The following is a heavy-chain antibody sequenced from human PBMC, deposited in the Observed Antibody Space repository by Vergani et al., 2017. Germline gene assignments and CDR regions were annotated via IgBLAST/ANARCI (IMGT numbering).Heavy chain of an antibody. CDR3: AREGHYGSGSYDIDWFDP. J-gene: IGHJ5*02. V-gene: IGHV4-61*02. CDR1: GGSISSGSYY. D-gene: IGHD3-10*01. Sequence: QVQLQESGPGLVKPSQTLSLTCTVSGGSISSGSYYWSWIRQPAGKGLEWIGRIYTSGSTNYNPSLKSRVTISVDTSKNQFSLKLSSVTAADTAVYYCAREGHYGSGSYDIDWFDPWGQGTLVTVSS. CDR2: IYTSGST.